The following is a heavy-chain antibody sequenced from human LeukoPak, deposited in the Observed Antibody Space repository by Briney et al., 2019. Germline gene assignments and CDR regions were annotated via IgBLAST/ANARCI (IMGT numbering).Heavy chain of an antibody. V-gene: IGHV4-34*01. Sequence: SETLSLTCTVSGGSFSDYYWTWIRQSPGKGLEWIGEINHRGSSNYNPSLKNRVTFSVDTSKKQVSLNLSYVTAADTAVYYCARARQHYHDRGGASDIWGQGTMVTVSS. CDR2: INHRGSS. J-gene: IGHJ3*02. CDR3: ARARQHYHDRGGASDI. D-gene: IGHD3-22*01. CDR1: GGSFSDYY.